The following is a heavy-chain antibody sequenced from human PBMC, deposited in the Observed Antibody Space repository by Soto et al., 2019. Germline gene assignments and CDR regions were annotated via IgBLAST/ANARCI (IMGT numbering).Heavy chain of an antibody. CDR3: ARAEIITMVRGPAPFDY. Sequence: SQTLSLTCAISGDSVSSNSAAWNWIRQSPSRGLEWLGRTYYRSKWYNDYAVSVKSRITINPDTSKNQFSLQLNSVTPEDTAVDYCARAEIITMVRGPAPFDYWGQGTLVTVSS. D-gene: IGHD3-10*01. J-gene: IGHJ4*02. V-gene: IGHV6-1*01. CDR1: GDSVSSNSAA. CDR2: TYYRSKWYN.